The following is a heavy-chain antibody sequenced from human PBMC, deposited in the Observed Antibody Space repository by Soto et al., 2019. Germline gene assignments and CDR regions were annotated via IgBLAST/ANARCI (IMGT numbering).Heavy chain of an antibody. CDR2: ISWNSGSI. CDR1: GFTFDDYA. Sequence: EVQLVESGGGLVQPGRSLRLSCAASGFTFDDYAMHWVRQAPGKGLEWVSGISWNSGSIGYADSVKGRFTISRDNANNSLYLQMNSLRPEDTALYYCAKDYGSGSYYYYYMDVWGKGTTVTVSS. D-gene: IGHD3-10*01. CDR3: AKDYGSGSYYYYYMDV. V-gene: IGHV3-9*01. J-gene: IGHJ6*03.